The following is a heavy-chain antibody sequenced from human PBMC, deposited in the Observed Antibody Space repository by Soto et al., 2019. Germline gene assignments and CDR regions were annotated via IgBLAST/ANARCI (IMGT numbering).Heavy chain of an antibody. J-gene: IGHJ4*02. Sequence: GGSLRLSCASSGFTFSSDGMHWVRQAPGKRLEWVSIIYSGGNIYYAESVKGRFTISRDNSKNTLYLQMNSLRVEDTAVYYCARVANSSTWFFNYWGQGTLVTVSS. CDR3: ARVANSSTWFFNY. CDR2: IYSGGNI. CDR1: GFTFSSDG. V-gene: IGHV3-53*01. D-gene: IGHD6-13*01.